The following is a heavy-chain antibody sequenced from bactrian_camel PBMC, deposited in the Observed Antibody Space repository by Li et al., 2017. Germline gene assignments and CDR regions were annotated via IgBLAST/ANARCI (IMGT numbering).Heavy chain of an antibody. CDR3: KTDAFVGTGPGCLDA. D-gene: IGHD1*01. V-gene: IGHV3S63*01. CDR2: IVTGTVNL. J-gene: IGHJ6*01. CDR1: SYALCKYD. Sequence: HVQLVESGGGSVQAGGSLRLSCEVPSYALCKYDAAWYRQAPGKEREGVACIVTGTVNLYYADSVKGRFTISEDVAEETTYLQMTSLEPEDTAMYYCKTDAFVGTGPGCLDAWGQGTQVTVS.